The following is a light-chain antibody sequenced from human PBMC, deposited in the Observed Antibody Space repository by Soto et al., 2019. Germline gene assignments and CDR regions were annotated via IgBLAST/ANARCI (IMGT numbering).Light chain of an antibody. CDR1: QSVSSNH. CDR2: AAS. J-gene: IGKJ1*01. CDR3: HHYVSSVWT. Sequence: EIVLTQSPGTLSLSPGERGTLSCRASQSVSSNHLNWYRHKPGQSPRLLIHAASMRAAGVADRFSGSGSGADFALTSCRLEAEECAVYYCHHYVSSVWTFGRGTKVEIK. V-gene: IGKV3-20*01.